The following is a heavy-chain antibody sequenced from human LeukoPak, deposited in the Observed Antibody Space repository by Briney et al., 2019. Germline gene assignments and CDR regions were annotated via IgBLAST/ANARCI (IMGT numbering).Heavy chain of an antibody. CDR3: ARSPIVVVPAADYYYYYGMDV. J-gene: IGHJ6*02. D-gene: IGHD2-2*01. V-gene: IGHV3-30-3*01. CDR1: GFTFSSYA. Sequence: PGRSLRLSCAASGFTFSSYAMHWVRQAPGKGLEWVAVISYDGSNKYYADSVKGRFTISRDNSKNTLYLQMNSLRAEDTAVYYCARSPIVVVPAADYYYYYGMDVWGQGTTVTVSS. CDR2: ISYDGSNK.